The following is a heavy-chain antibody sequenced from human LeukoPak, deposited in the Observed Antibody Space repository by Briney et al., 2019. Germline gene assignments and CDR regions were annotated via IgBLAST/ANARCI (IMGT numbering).Heavy chain of an antibody. J-gene: IGHJ4*02. CDR3: AREVYGYFDY. V-gene: IGHV3-7*03. CDR2: IRQDGSEK. CDR1: GFTFSSYW. D-gene: IGHD3-16*01. Sequence: PGGSLRLSCAASGFTFSSYWTSWVRQAPGKGLEWVANIRQDGSEKYYVDSVKGRFTISRDNAKNSLYLQMNSLRAEDTAVYYCAREVYGYFDYWGQGTLVTVSS.